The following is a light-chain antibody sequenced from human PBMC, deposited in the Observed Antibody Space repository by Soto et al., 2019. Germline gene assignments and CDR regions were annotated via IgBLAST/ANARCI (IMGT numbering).Light chain of an antibody. J-gene: IGLJ1*01. CDR2: RE. CDR1: NSNIGPNY. CDR3: AAWDDTAHAYV. Sequence: QSVLPQPPSVSGAPGQTVTISCFGSNSNIGPNYVYWYRVLPGTSPRLVLSREKRPSGVPDRFSGSKSATSATLAISGLRVDDDGDYFWAAWDDTAHAYVFGGGTKLTVL. V-gene: IGLV1-47*01.